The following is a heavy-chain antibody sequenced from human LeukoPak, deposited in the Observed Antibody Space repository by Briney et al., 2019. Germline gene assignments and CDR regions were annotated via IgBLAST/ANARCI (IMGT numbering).Heavy chain of an antibody. CDR2: IKQDGSEK. CDR3: AREGNDFWSGPVWFDP. CDR1: GFSFSSFW. Sequence: GGSLRLSCAASGFSFSSFWMTWVRQAPGKGLEWVGNIKQDGSEKYCVDSVKGRFTISRDNAKDSLFLQMNSLRADDTAVYYCAREGNDFWSGPVWFDPWGQGTLVTVSS. J-gene: IGHJ5*02. V-gene: IGHV3-7*01. D-gene: IGHD3-3*01.